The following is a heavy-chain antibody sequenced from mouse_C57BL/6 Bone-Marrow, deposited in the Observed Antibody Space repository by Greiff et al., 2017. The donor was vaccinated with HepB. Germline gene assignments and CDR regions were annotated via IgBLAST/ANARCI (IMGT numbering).Heavy chain of an antibody. CDR2: IHPNSGST. J-gene: IGHJ4*01. CDR1: GYTFTSYW. Sequence: QVQLQQSGAELVKPGASVKLSCKASGYTFTSYWMHWVKQRPGQGLEWIGMIHPNSGSTNYNEKFKSKATLTVDKSSSTAYMQLSSLTSEDSAVYYCARLSNYDYAMDYWGQGTSVTVSS. CDR3: ARLSNYDYAMDY. D-gene: IGHD2-5*01. V-gene: IGHV1-64*01.